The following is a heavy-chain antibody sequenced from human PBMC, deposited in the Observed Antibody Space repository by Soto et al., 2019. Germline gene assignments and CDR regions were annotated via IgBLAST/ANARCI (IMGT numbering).Heavy chain of an antibody. J-gene: IGHJ6*02. V-gene: IGHV5-51*01. CDR2: IYPGDSDT. D-gene: IGHD6-6*01. Sequence: LGESLKISCKGSGYSFTSYWIGWVRQMPGKGLEWMGIIYPGDSDTRYSPSFQGQVTISADKSISTAYLQWSSLKASDTAMYYCARQILYSSSSPYYYGMDVWGQGTTVTVSS. CDR3: ARQILYSSSSPYYYGMDV. CDR1: GYSFTSYW.